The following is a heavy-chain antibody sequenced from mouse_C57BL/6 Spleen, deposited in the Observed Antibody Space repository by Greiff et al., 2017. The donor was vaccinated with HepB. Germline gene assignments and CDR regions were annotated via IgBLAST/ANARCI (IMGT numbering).Heavy chain of an antibody. V-gene: IGHV1-64*01. Sequence: QVQLQQPGAELVKPGASVKLSCKASGYTFTSYWMHWVKQRPGQGLEWIGMIHPNSGSTNYNEKFKSKATLTVDKSSSTAYMQLSSLTSEDSAVYYGAKGLDWDDYFDYWGQGTTLTVSS. D-gene: IGHD4-1*01. J-gene: IGHJ2*01. CDR3: AKGLDWDDYFDY. CDR1: GYTFTSYW. CDR2: IHPNSGST.